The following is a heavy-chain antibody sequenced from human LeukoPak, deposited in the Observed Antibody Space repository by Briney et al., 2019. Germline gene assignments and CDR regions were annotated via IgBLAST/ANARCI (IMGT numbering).Heavy chain of an antibody. V-gene: IGHV4-4*07. CDR1: GGSINSYY. CDR3: VRDQGFLAY. Sequence: SETLSLTCTVSGGSINSYYWGWVRQPAGKGLEWISRIYTSGSTNYNPSLKSRVTMSVDTSKNQFSLNLTSVTAADTAVYYCVRDQGFLAYWGQGTLVTVSS. J-gene: IGHJ4*02. D-gene: IGHD3-3*01. CDR2: IYTSGST.